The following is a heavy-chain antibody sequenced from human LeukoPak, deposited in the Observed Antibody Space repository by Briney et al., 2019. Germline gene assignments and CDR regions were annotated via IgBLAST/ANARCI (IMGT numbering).Heavy chain of an antibody. V-gene: IGHV1-2*02. Sequence: ASVKVSCKASGYTFTGYYIHWVRQAPGQGLEWMGWINPNSDGRNYAQKFQGRVTMTWDTSISTAYMALSSLTSDDTAVFFCARTPMGGHFYMDVWGEGTAVIVSS. CDR1: GYTFTGYY. J-gene: IGHJ6*03. CDR2: INPNSDGR. D-gene: IGHD2-15*01. CDR3: ARTPMGGHFYMDV.